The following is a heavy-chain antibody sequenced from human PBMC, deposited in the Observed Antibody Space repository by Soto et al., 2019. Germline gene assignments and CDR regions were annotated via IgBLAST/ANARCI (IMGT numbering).Heavy chain of an antibody. Sequence: SLRLSCAASGLTFSSYWMHWVRQDPGKGLVWVSRIKSDGSGATYADSVQGRFTISRDNAKNSLDLQMNSLRAEDTAVYYCARDRRNNAYHNYFGYWGQGIVVTVSS. D-gene: IGHD2-8*01. CDR1: GLTFSSYW. CDR2: IKSDGSGA. J-gene: IGHJ4*02. CDR3: ARDRRNNAYHNYFGY. V-gene: IGHV3-74*03.